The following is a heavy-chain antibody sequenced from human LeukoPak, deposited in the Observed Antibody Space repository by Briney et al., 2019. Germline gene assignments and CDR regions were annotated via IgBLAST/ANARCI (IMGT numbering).Heavy chain of an antibody. CDR2: IIPILGIA. V-gene: IGHV1-69*04. CDR3: AVGGYSSSWYSPYYYYGMDV. D-gene: IGHD6-13*01. J-gene: IGHJ6*02. CDR1: GGTFNIYA. Sequence: GASVTVSFKASGGTFNIYAISWVRQAPGQGREWMGRIIPILGIANYAQKFQGRVTITADKSTSTAYMELSSLRSEDTAVYYCAVGGYSSSWYSPYYYYGMDVWGQGTTVTVSS.